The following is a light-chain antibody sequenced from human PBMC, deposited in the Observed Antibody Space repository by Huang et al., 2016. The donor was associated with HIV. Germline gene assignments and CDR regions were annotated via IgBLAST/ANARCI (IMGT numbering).Light chain of an antibody. CDR1: QDISNY. CDR2: DAS. CDR3: QHYDDPYT. J-gene: IGKJ2*01. Sequence: DIQMTQSPSSLSASVGDRVTITCQASQDISNYLSWYQHKPGRAPKPLIFDASSLETGVPSRFSGSESGTYFTLTIASLQPEDVATYYCQHYDDPYTFGQGTKLEIK. V-gene: IGKV1-33*01.